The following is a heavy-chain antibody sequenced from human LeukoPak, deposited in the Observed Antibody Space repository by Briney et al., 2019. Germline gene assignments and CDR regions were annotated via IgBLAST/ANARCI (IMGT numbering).Heavy chain of an antibody. CDR1: GFTFSNSA. CDR3: AKKSPYGGADY. J-gene: IGHJ4*02. CDR2: ISGNGGIT. V-gene: IGHV3-23*01. Sequence: GGSLRLSCAASGFTFSNSAMSWVRQAPGKGPEWVSAISGNGGITYYADSVKGQFTISRANSKNTLYLQMNTLRADDTAVYYCAKKSPYGGADYWGQGTLVTVSS. D-gene: IGHD4-23*01.